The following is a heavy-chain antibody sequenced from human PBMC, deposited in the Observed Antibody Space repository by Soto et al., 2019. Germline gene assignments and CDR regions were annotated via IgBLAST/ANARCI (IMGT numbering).Heavy chain of an antibody. Sequence: LRLSCAASGFTFSSYEMNWVRQAPGKGLEWVSYISSSGSTIYYADSVKGRFTISRDNAKNSLYLQMNSLRAEDTAVYYCARDDIVVVVAAIYYYYGMDVWGQGTTVTVSS. CDR2: ISSSGSTI. CDR1: GFTFSSYE. J-gene: IGHJ6*02. V-gene: IGHV3-48*03. D-gene: IGHD2-15*01. CDR3: ARDDIVVVVAAIYYYYGMDV.